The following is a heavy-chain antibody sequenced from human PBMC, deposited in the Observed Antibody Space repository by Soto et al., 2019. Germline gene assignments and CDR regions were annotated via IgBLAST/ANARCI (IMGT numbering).Heavy chain of an antibody. CDR3: ARDFKRYCSGGSCYSHYYYGMDV. J-gene: IGHJ6*02. D-gene: IGHD2-15*01. CDR1: GGAISSYY. CDR2: IYYSGST. V-gene: IGHV4-59*01. Sequence: PSETLSLTCTVSGGAISSYYWSWSRQPPGKGLEWMGYIYYSGSTNYNPSLKSRVTISVDTSKNQFSLKLSSVTAADTAVYYCARDFKRYCSGGSCYSHYYYGMDVWGQGTTVTVSS.